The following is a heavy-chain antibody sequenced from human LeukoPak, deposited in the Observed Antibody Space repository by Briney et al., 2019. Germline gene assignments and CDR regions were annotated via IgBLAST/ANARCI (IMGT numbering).Heavy chain of an antibody. J-gene: IGHJ3*01. Sequence: GSSVKVSCKASGGTFSNYAFSWVRQAPGQGLEWVGGIIPIFGTANYAQKFQDRVTITTDESTSTAYMELSSLRSENTAVYYCASNEPASVVVPAVTDAFDVWGQGTMVTVSS. CDR3: ASNEPASVVVPAVTDAFDV. V-gene: IGHV1-69*05. CDR1: GGTFSNYA. CDR2: IIPIFGTA. D-gene: IGHD2-2*01.